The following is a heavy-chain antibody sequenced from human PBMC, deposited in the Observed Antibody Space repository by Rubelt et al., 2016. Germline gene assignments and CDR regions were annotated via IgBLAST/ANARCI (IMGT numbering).Heavy chain of an antibody. CDR3: ARGGRRYVCSGGACYYFDF. V-gene: IGHV2-5*02. D-gene: IGHD2-15*01. CDR2: VYWDDDK. J-gene: IGHJ4*02. Sequence: QISLKESGPTLVEPTQTLTLTCTVSGFSVTTDGVGVGWIRQPPGQALEWLAIVYWDDDKSHSPSLKSRLVITMDTAKNQVVLTMASLGPVDPGQYYLARGGRRYVCSGGACYYFDFWGQGTLVAVSS. CDR1: GFSVTTDGVG.